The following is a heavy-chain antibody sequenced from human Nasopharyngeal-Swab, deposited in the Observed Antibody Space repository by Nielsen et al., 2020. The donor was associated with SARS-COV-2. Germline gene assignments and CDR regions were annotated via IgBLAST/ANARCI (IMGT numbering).Heavy chain of an antibody. V-gene: IGHV4-4*02. J-gene: IGHJ6*02. Sequence: WIRQPPGKGLEWIGEIHHSGSTTYNPSRKRRVTISRDKSKNQLSLRVTSVTAADTAVYYCARDREKDRLRYYGMDVWGQGTTVTVSS. CDR2: IHHSGST. D-gene: IGHD1-14*01. CDR3: ARDREKDRLRYYGMDV.